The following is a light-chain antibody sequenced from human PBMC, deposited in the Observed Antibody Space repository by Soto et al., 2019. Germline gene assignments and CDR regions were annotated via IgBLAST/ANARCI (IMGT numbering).Light chain of an antibody. CDR2: ANT. CDR3: QSYDSSLSGYV. J-gene: IGLJ1*01. Sequence: QSVLTQPPSVSGAPGQRVTMSCTGSSSNIGAGFDVHWYQQLPGTAPRLLIYANTKRPSGVPDRFSGSRSGTSISLAITGLLAEDEADYFCQSYDSSLSGYVFGTGTKLTVL. V-gene: IGLV1-40*01. CDR1: SSNIGAGFD.